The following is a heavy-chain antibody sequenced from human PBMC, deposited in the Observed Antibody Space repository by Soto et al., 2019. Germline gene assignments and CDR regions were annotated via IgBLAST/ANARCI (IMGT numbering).Heavy chain of an antibody. CDR3: ARQNIVVVPAAGHYYMDV. V-gene: IGHV4-59*08. CDR1: GGSISSYY. Sequence: SETLSLTCTVSGGSISSYYWSWIRQPPGKGLEWIGYIYYSGSTNYNPSLKSRVTISVDTSKNQFSLKLSSVTAADTAVYYCARQNIVVVPAAGHYYMDVWGKGTTVTVSS. D-gene: IGHD2-2*01. CDR2: IYYSGST. J-gene: IGHJ6*03.